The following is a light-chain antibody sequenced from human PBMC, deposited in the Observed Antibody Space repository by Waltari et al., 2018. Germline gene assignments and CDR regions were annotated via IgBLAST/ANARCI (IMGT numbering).Light chain of an antibody. Sequence: EIVLTQSPGTLSLSPGERGPLSCRASQSVSRFLAWYQQKPGRAPRLLIYGASTRATGIPDRFSGSGSGTDFSLTISRLEPEDFAVYYCQKYDRLPATFGQGTKVEIK. CDR2: GAS. J-gene: IGKJ1*01. CDR3: QKYDRLPAT. CDR1: QSVSRF. V-gene: IGKV3-20*01.